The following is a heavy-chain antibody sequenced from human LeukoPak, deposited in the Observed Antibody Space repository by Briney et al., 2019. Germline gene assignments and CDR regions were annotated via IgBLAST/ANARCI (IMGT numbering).Heavy chain of an antibody. D-gene: IGHD3-22*01. CDR2: IYTSGST. Sequence: SETLSLTCTVSGGSISSYYWSWIRQPAGKGLEWIGRIYTSGSTNYNPSLKSRVTMSVDASKNQFSLKLSSVTAADTAVYYCARDIKYYDSSGSPTYYFDYWGQETLVTVSS. CDR1: GGSISSYY. CDR3: ARDIKYYDSSGSPTYYFDY. V-gene: IGHV4-4*07. J-gene: IGHJ4*02.